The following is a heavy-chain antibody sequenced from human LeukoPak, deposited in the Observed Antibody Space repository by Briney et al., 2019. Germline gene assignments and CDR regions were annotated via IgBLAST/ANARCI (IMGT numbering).Heavy chain of an antibody. Sequence: GGSLRLSCAASEFSVGSNYMTWVRQAPGKGLEWVSLIYSGGSTYYADSVKGRFTISRDNSKNTLYLQMNSLRAEDTAIYYCARDERLLSFLKWGQGTLVTVSS. CDR1: EFSVGSNY. J-gene: IGHJ4*02. V-gene: IGHV3-66*01. CDR3: ARDERLLSFLK. D-gene: IGHD3-3*01. CDR2: IYSGGST.